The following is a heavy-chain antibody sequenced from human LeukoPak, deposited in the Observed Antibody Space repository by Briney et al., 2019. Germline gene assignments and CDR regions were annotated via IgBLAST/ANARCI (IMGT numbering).Heavy chain of an antibody. V-gene: IGHV4-59*01. D-gene: IGHD6-13*01. CDR1: GGSISDYY. CDR3: ARGYSSSWYLDY. J-gene: IGHJ4*02. Sequence: SETLSLTCTVSGGSISDYYWSWIRQPPGKGLEWIGYIYYSGSTNYNPSLKSRVTISVDTSKNQFSLKLSSVTAADTAVYYCARGYSSSWYLDYWGQGTLVTVSS. CDR2: IYYSGST.